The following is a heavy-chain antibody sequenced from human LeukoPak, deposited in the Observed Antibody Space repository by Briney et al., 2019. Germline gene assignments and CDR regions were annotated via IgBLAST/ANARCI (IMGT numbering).Heavy chain of an antibody. CDR2: ISYDGSNK. CDR3: ARVYRPYSGSYYVDY. V-gene: IGHV3-30*14. J-gene: IGHJ4*02. Sequence: GGSLRLSCAASGFTFSSYAMHWFRQAPGKGLEWVAVISYDGSNKYYADSVKGRFTISRDNSKNTLYLQMNSLRAEDTAVYYCARVYRPYSGSYYVDYWGQGTLVTVSS. D-gene: IGHD1-26*01. CDR1: GFTFSSYA.